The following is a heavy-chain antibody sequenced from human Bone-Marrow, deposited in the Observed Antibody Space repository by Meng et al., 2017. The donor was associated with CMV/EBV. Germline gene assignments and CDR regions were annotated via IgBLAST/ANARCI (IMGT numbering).Heavy chain of an antibody. D-gene: IGHD2-2*01. CDR3: ATERYCSSTSCVGWFDP. V-gene: IGHV1-24*01. Sequence: ASVKVSCKVSGYTLTELSMHWVRQAPGKGLEWMGGFDPEDGETIYAQKFQGRVTMTEDTSTDTAYMELSSLRSEDTAVYYCATERYCSSTSCVGWFDPWGQRTLVTASS. CDR1: GYTLTELS. J-gene: IGHJ5*02. CDR2: FDPEDGET.